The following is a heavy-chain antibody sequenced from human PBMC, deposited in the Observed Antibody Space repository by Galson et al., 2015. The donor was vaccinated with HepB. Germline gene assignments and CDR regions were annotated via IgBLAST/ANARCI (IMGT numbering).Heavy chain of an antibody. D-gene: IGHD3-10*01. CDR1: GDTLSRSP. CDR3: ATNVARGIFFEY. V-gene: IGHV1-69*06. CDR2: INPIFGTA. J-gene: IGHJ4*02. Sequence: SVKVSCKASGDTLSRSPVSWVRQAPGQGPEWMGEINPIFGTANYAQKYQGRLDVSADKFTSTAYMELSGLTSEDTAVYYCATNVARGIFFEYWGQGTPIIVSS.